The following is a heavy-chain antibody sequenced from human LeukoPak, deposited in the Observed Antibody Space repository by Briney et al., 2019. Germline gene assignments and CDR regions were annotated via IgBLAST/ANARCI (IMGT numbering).Heavy chain of an antibody. CDR1: GGSISSYY. CDR2: IYYSGST. V-gene: IGHV4-59*08. Sequence: SEILSLTCTVSGGSISSYYWSWIRQPPGKGLEWIGYIYYSGSTNYNPSLKSRVTISVDTSKNQFSLKLSSVTAADTAVYYCARSRGRHFDYWGQGTLVTVSS. D-gene: IGHD2-15*01. J-gene: IGHJ4*02. CDR3: ARSRGRHFDY.